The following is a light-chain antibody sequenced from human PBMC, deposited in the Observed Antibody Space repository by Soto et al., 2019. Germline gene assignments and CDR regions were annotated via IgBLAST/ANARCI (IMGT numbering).Light chain of an antibody. Sequence: DIQMTQSPSSLSASVGDRVRITCQASQDIKNYLNWYQQKPGTAPKLLIYGASSLQSGVPARFSGSGSETDFTLTISSLQPEDSATYYCQQTNTFPLTFGGGTKVDI. CDR1: QDIKNY. CDR3: QQTNTFPLT. V-gene: IGKV1-12*01. J-gene: IGKJ4*01. CDR2: GAS.